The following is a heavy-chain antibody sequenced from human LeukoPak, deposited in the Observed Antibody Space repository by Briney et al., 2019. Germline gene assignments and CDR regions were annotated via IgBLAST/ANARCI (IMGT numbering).Heavy chain of an antibody. Sequence: GGSLRLSCAASGFTFSSYEMNWVRQAPGKGLAWVSYISSSGSTIYYADSVKGRFTISRDNAKNSLYLQMNSLRAEDTAVCYCARIIAAAGLHRGGYDAFDIWGQGTMVTVSS. CDR3: ARIIAAAGLHRGGYDAFDI. J-gene: IGHJ3*02. CDR1: GFTFSSYE. V-gene: IGHV3-48*03. CDR2: ISSSGSTI. D-gene: IGHD6-13*01.